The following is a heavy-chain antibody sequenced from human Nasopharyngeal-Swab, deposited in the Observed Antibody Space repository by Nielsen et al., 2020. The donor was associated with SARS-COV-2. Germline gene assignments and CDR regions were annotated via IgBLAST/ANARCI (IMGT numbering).Heavy chain of an antibody. Sequence: GGSLRLSCAASGFTFSSYEMNWVRQAPGKGLEWVSSISSSSSYIYYADSVKGRFTISRDNAKNSLYLQMNSLRAEDTAVYYCARYKWELPDYFDYWGQGTLVTVSS. D-gene: IGHD1-26*01. CDR3: ARYKWELPDYFDY. CDR2: ISSSSSYI. V-gene: IGHV3-21*01. J-gene: IGHJ4*02. CDR1: GFTFSSYE.